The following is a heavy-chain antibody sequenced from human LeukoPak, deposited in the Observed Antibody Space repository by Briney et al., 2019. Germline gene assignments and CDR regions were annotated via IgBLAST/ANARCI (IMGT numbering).Heavy chain of an antibody. CDR2: FYTSGST. D-gene: IGHD2-15*01. CDR3: ARDEPTYCSGGSCFDC. J-gene: IGHJ4*02. V-gene: IGHV4-4*07. CDR1: GDSISSYY. Sequence: KTSETLSLTCTVSGDSISSYYWRWIRQPAGKGLEWIGRFYTSGSTKYNPSLKSRVTISVAKSKNQFSLKLSSVTAADTAVYYCARDEPTYCSGGSCFDCWGQGTLVTVSS.